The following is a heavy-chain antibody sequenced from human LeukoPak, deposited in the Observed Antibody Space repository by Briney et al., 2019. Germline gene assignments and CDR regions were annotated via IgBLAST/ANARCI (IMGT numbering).Heavy chain of an antibody. Sequence: PSETLSLTCTVSGGSISSSSYYWGWIRQPPGKGLEWIGSIYYSGSTYYNPSLKSRVTISVDTSKNQFSLKLSSVTAADTAVYYCARHPRYCSSSSCYRGGDFDYWGQGTLVTVSS. V-gene: IGHV4-39*01. CDR3: ARHPRYCSSSSCYRGGDFDY. D-gene: IGHD2-2*01. J-gene: IGHJ4*02. CDR1: GGSISSSSYY. CDR2: IYYSGST.